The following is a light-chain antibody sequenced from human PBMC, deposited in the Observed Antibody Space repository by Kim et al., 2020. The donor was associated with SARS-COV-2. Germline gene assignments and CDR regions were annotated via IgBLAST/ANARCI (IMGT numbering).Light chain of an antibody. J-gene: IGKJ1*01. CDR1: QSISSY. CDR3: QQSYSTPVT. V-gene: IGKV1-39*01. Sequence: DNQMTQSPSYLSASVGDRVTITCRASQSISSYLNWYQQKPGKAPKLLIYAASSLQSGVPSRFSGSGSGTDFTLTISSLQPEDFATYYCQQSYSTPVTFGQGTKVDIK. CDR2: AAS.